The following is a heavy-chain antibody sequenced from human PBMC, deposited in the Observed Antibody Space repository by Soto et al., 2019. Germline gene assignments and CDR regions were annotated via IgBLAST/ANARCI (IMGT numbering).Heavy chain of an antibody. CDR2: ISYDGSNK. V-gene: IGHV3-30-3*01. CDR3: ARGGYSGYDYGENYGMDV. D-gene: IGHD5-12*01. Sequence: QVQLVESGGGVVQPGRSLRLSCAASGFTFSSYAMHWVRQAPGKGLEWVAVISYDGSNKYYADSVKGRFTISRDNSKNTRYLQMNSRRAEDTAVYYCARGGYSGYDYGENYGMDVWGQGTTVTVSS. J-gene: IGHJ6*02. CDR1: GFTFSSYA.